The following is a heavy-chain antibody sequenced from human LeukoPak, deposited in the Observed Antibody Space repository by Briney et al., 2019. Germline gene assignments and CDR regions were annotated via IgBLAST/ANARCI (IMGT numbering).Heavy chain of an antibody. Sequence: ASVKVSCKASGYTFTGYYMHWVRQAPGQGLEWMGWINPNSGGTNYAQKFQGRVTMTRDTSISTAYMELSRLRSDDTAVYYCAKDLPFDPHGFDYWGQGTLVTVSS. J-gene: IGHJ4*02. D-gene: IGHD3-9*01. V-gene: IGHV1-2*02. CDR2: INPNSGGT. CDR1: GYTFTGYY. CDR3: AKDLPFDPHGFDY.